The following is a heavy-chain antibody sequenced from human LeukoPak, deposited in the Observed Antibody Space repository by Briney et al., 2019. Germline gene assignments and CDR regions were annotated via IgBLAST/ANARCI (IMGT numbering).Heavy chain of an antibody. V-gene: IGHV3-21*01. J-gene: IGHJ3*02. Sequence: PGGSLRLSCAASDFTFTSYSVDWVRQAPGKGLEWVSSISSSSSFIYYAGSVKGRFTISRDNAKNSLYLQMNSLRAEDTAVYYCARCRMVRGVTGAFDIWGQGTMVTVSS. CDR1: DFTFTSYS. CDR3: ARCRMVRGVTGAFDI. CDR2: ISSSSSFI. D-gene: IGHD3-10*01.